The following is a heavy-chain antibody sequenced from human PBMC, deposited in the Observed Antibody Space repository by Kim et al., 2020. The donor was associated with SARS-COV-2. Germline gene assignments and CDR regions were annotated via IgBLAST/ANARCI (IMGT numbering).Heavy chain of an antibody. CDR1: GFTFSSYA. CDR3: AKTYCTSATCYDPFYYYYFAMDL. Sequence: GGSLRLSCAASGFTFSSYAMSWVRQAPGKGLEWVSAISGSGAGTYYADSVKGRFTISRDNSNNTLYLQMNSLRAEDTAVYYCAKTYCTSATCYDPFYYYYFAMDLWGQGTTVTVSS. CDR2: ISGSGAGT. V-gene: IGHV3-23*01. D-gene: IGHD2-2*01. J-gene: IGHJ6*02.